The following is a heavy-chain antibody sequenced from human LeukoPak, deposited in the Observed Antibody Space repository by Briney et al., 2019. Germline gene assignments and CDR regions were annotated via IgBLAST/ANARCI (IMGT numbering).Heavy chain of an antibody. Sequence: ASVTVSCKASGYPFTGYYIHWVRQAPGQGLEWMGWVFPPSGGINYAQNFQGRVTMTRDPSISTAYLELSSLTSDDTAVYYCASVTYSSPTGFDYWGQGTMVTVSS. CDR1: GYPFTGYY. CDR3: ASVTYSSPTGFDY. V-gene: IGHV1-2*02. D-gene: IGHD3-22*01. J-gene: IGHJ4*01. CDR2: VFPPSGGI.